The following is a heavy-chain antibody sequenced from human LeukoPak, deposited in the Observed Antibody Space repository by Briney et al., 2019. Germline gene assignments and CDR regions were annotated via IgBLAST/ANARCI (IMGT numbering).Heavy chain of an antibody. D-gene: IGHD1-26*01. CDR3: ARSAGATGAFDI. CDR1: GFTFTSSA. Sequence: ASVKVSCKASGFTFTSSAMQWVRQARGQRLEWMGWINPNSGGTNYAQKFQGRVTMTRDTSISTAYMELSRLRSDDTAVYYCARSAGATGAFDIWGQGTMVTVSS. CDR2: INPNSGGT. V-gene: IGHV1-2*02. J-gene: IGHJ3*02.